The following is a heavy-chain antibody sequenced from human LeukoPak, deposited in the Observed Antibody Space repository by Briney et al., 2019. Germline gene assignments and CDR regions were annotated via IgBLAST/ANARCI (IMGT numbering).Heavy chain of an antibody. J-gene: IGHJ4*02. CDR1: GYTFTGYY. D-gene: IGHD5-12*01. V-gene: IGHV1-2*02. Sequence: ASVKVSCKASGYTFTGYYIHWVRQVPGQGLECMGWINPSSGGTNYAQKFQAGVTMTRDTSISTAYMELSRLRSDDTAVYYCARDKGGGYILDYWGQGTLVTVSS. CDR3: ARDKGGGYILDY. CDR2: INPSSGGT.